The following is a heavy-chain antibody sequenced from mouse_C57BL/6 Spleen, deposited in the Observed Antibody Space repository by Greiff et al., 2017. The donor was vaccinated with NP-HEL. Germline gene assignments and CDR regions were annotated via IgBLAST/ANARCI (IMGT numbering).Heavy chain of an antibody. CDR3: ARNLADPSFDY. Sequence: VKLQQSGAELVMPGASVKLSCKASGYTFTSYWMHWVKQRPGQGLEWIGEIDPSDSYTNYNQKFKGKSTLTVDKSSSTAYMQLSSLTSEDSAVYYCARNLADPSFDYWGQGTTLTVSS. J-gene: IGHJ2*01. CDR1: GYTFTSYW. V-gene: IGHV1-69*01. CDR2: IDPSDSYT.